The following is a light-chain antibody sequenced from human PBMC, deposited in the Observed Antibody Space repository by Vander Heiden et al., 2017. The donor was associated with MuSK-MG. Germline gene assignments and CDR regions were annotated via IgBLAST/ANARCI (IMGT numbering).Light chain of an antibody. J-gene: IGLJ2*01. CDR2: DNN. Sequence: QSVLTPPPSVSAAPGLKVTIPCSGSSANIGNKYLSWYQQPPGTAPKLLIYDNNKRPSGIPDRFSGSKSGTSATLGITGLQTGDEADYYCGTWDSSLSAVVFGGGTKLTVL. CDR1: SANIGNKY. V-gene: IGLV1-51*01. CDR3: GTWDSSLSAVV.